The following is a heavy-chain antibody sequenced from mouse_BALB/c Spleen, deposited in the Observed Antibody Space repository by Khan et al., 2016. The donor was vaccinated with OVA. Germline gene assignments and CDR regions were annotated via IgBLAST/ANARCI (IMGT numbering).Heavy chain of an antibody. J-gene: IGHJ2*01. V-gene: IGHV2-9*02. CDR1: GFSLTSNG. Sequence: QMQLEESGPGLVAPSQSLSITCTVSGFSLTSNGVHWVRQPQGKGLEWLGVIWAGGSTNYNSALMSRLSISQDNSKSQVCLKMNSLQTDDTAMYXCARLEDIWGQGTTLTVSS. CDR3: ARLEDI. D-gene: IGHD1-3*01. CDR2: IWAGGST.